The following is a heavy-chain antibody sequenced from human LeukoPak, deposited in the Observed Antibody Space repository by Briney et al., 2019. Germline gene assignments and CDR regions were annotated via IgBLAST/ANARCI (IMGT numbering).Heavy chain of an antibody. D-gene: IGHD3-16*01. CDR1: GFTFRSHW. CDR3: ARKDLEAYWYFDL. J-gene: IGHJ2*01. CDR2: IREDGSET. V-gene: IGHV3-7*01. Sequence: GGSLRLSCAASGFTFRSHWMNWVRQAPGKGLEWVANIREDGSETYYVDSVKGRFTISRDNAKNSLILQMDSLRVGDTAVYYCARKDLEAYWYFDLWGRGTLVTVSS.